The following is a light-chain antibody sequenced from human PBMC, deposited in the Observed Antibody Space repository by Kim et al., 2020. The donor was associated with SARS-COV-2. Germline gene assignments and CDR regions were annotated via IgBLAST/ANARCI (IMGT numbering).Light chain of an antibody. J-gene: IGLJ2*01. V-gene: IGLV1-44*01. Sequence: ELTQPPSASETPGQRVTISCSGSRSNIGSNAVNWYQQLPGTAPKLLIYNNDQRPSGVPDRFSGSKSGTSASLAISGLQSEDEADYYCAAWDDRLYVVFGGWTQLTVL. CDR1: RSNIGSNA. CDR2: NND. CDR3: AAWDDRLYVV.